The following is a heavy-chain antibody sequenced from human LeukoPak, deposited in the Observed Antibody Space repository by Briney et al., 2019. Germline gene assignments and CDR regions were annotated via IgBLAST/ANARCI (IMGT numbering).Heavy chain of an antibody. V-gene: IGHV4-34*01. CDR2: INHSGTT. D-gene: IGHD3-22*01. J-gene: IGHJ4*02. CDR3: AARLDYYDSSGYRD. Sequence: SETLSLTCAVYGVSFRAYSWNCIRQSPGKGLEWVGEINHSGTTNYNPSLKSRVTISVDTSKNQFSLYLGSVTAADTAVYYCAARLDYYDSSGYRDWGQGTLVTVSS. CDR1: GVSFRAYS.